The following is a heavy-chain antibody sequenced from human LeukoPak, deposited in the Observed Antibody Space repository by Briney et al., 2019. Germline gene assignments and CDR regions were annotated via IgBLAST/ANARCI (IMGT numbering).Heavy chain of an antibody. V-gene: IGHV1-8*01. J-gene: IGHJ2*01. CDR1: GYTFSSYD. D-gene: IGHD3-3*01. CDR3: ARGPRVFGVVLSSYWFFDV. Sequence: ASVKVSCTASGYTFSSYDSNWVRQAAGQGLEWMGWMNPKAGNTGYAQKFQGRLSFTRNTSINTAYMELSSLTSEDTAVYYCARGPRVFGVVLSSYWFFDVWGRGTLVTVSS. CDR2: MNPKAGNT.